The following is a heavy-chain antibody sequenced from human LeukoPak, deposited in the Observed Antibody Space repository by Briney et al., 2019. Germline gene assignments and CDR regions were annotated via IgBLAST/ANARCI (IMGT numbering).Heavy chain of an antibody. CDR3: AKAPMVRGVIIADY. V-gene: IGHV3-15*01. CDR2: IKSKTDGGTT. D-gene: IGHD3-10*01. CDR1: GFTFSNAW. Sequence: PGGSLRLSCAASGFTFSNAWMSWVRQAPGKGLEWVGRIKSKTDGGTTDYAAPVKGRFTISRDDSKNTLYLQMNSLRAEDTAVYHCAKAPMVRGVIIADYWGQGTLVTVSS. J-gene: IGHJ4*02.